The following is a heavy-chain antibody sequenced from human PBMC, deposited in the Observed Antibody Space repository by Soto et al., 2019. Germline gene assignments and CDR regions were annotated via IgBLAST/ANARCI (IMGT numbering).Heavy chain of an antibody. V-gene: IGHV3-23*01. J-gene: IGHJ4*02. CDR1: GFTFSSYA. D-gene: IGHD6-13*01. CDR2: ISGSGGST. Sequence: PGGSLRLSCAASGFTFSSYAMSWVRQAPGKGLEWVSAISGSGGSTYYADSVKGRFTISRDNSKNTLYLQMNSLRAEDTALYYCAKDVYYQQQLVKIIAYWDQGTLVTVSS. CDR3: AKDVYYQQQLVKIIAY.